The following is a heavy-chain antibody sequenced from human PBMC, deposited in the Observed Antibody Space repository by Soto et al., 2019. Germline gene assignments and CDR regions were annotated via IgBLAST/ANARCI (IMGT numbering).Heavy chain of an antibody. Sequence: PSETLSLTCTVSGGSISSYYWSWIRQPPGKGLGWIGYIYYSGSTNYNPSLKSRVTISVDTSKNQFSLKLSSVTAADTAVYYCARERIPLQTGYGMDVWGQGTTVTVSS. CDR2: IYYSGST. CDR3: ARERIPLQTGYGMDV. V-gene: IGHV4-59*01. J-gene: IGHJ6*02. CDR1: GGSISSYY. D-gene: IGHD2-15*01.